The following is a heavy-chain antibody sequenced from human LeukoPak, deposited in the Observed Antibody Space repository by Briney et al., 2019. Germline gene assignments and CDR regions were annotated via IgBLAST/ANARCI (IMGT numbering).Heavy chain of an antibody. J-gene: IGHJ4*02. V-gene: IGHV4-39*07. CDR1: GGSISSSSYY. D-gene: IGHD4-11*01. CDR2: IYYSGST. CDR3: AREPTVTTWAPFDY. Sequence: SETLSLTCTVSGGSISSSSYYWGWIRQPPGKGLEWIGSIYYSGSTYYNPSLKSRVTISVDTSKNQFSLKLSSVTAADTAVYYCAREPTVTTWAPFDYWGQGTLVTVSS.